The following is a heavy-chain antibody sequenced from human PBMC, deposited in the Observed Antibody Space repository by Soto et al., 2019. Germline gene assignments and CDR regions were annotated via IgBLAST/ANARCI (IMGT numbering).Heavy chain of an antibody. Sequence: EASVNLSCQASGYTFTIYAMHLVRQAPGQRLEWMGWINAGNGATKYAQKFQGRVTMTRNTSISTAYMELSSLRSEDTAVYYCARTLYGDNVDYWGQGTLLTVSS. J-gene: IGHJ4*02. CDR2: INAGNGAT. CDR3: ARTLYGDNVDY. CDR1: GYTFTIYA. D-gene: IGHD4-17*01. V-gene: IGHV1-3*01.